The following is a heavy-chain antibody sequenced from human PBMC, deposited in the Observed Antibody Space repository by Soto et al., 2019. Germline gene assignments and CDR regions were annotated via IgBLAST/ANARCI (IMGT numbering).Heavy chain of an antibody. V-gene: IGHV4-39*01. CDR3: ASHVHNQGYEYYFDS. CDR1: GGSISSNSYY. Sequence: PSETLSLTCTASGGSISSNSYYWGWIRQSPGKGLEWIGSIGYTGTIYYNPSLQSRVTMSVDTSENQISLRLSSMTAADTAVYYCASHVHNQGYEYYFDSWSQGPLVTVSS. J-gene: IGHJ4*02. CDR2: IGYTGTI. D-gene: IGHD3-3*01.